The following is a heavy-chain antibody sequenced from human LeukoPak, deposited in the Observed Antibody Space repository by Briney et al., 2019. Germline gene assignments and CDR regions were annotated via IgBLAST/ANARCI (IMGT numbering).Heavy chain of an antibody. CDR3: ASSNDYGDYQSDY. V-gene: IGHV5-51*04. J-gene: IGHJ4*02. D-gene: IGHD4-17*01. CDR2: IYPGDSDT. Sequence: GESLKISCKGSGYSFTSYWIGWVRQMPGKGLEWMGIIYPGDSDTRYSPSFQGQVTISADKPISTAYLQWSSLKASDTAMYYCASSNDYGDYQSDYWGQGTLVTVSS. CDR1: GYSFTSYW.